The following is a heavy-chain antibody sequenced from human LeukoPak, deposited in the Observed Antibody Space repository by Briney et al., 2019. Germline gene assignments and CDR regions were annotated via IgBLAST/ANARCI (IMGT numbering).Heavy chain of an antibody. CDR1: GFTFSNNW. D-gene: IGHD2-2*01. V-gene: IGHV3-7*01. Sequence: GGSLRLSCAASGFTFSNNWMSWVRQAPGKGLEWVANINQDGSEIYSVDSVKGRFTISRDNAQNSLYLQMNSLRAEDTAVYYCARTHYAFDYWGQGTLVTVSS. J-gene: IGHJ4*02. CDR3: ARTHYAFDY. CDR2: INQDGSEI.